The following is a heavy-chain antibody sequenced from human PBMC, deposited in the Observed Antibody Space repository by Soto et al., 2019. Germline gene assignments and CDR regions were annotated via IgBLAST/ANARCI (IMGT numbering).Heavy chain of an antibody. V-gene: IGHV5-10-1*01. CDR3: ERRQYDSSRYSAFDI. Sequence: PGESLKISCKGSGYMFTSYWISWVRQMPGKGLEWMGRIDPSDSYTNYSPSFQGRVTISADKSISTAYLQWSSLKASDTAMYYCERRQYDSSRYSAFDIWGQGIMVTVS. J-gene: IGHJ3*02. D-gene: IGHD3-22*01. CDR2: IDPSDSYT. CDR1: GYMFTSYW.